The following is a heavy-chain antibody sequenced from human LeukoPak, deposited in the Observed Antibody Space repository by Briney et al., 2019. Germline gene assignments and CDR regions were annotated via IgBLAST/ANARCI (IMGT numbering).Heavy chain of an antibody. CDR1: GFTFSSYG. CDR2: ISYDGSNK. CDR3: ASPEFNYYDSSGYTGAFDY. D-gene: IGHD3-22*01. V-gene: IGHV3-30*03. J-gene: IGHJ4*02. Sequence: QPGRSLRLSCAASGFTFSSYGMHWVRQAPGKGLEWVAVISYDGSNKYYADSVKGRFTISRDNSKNTLYLQMNSLRAEDTAVYYCASPEFNYYDSSGYTGAFDYWGQGTLVTVSS.